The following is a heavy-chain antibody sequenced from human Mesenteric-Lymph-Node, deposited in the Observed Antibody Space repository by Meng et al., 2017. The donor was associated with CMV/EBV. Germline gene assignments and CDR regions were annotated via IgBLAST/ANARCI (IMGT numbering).Heavy chain of an antibody. CDR3: ARDHRAGTYYDFWSGYGMDV. CDR1: GGSFSANY. J-gene: IGHJ6*02. D-gene: IGHD3-3*01. Sequence: SETLSLTCAVYGGSFSANYWSWIRQPPGKGLEWIGEINHSGSTNYNPSLKSRVTISVDTSTSTVYMELSSLRSEDTAVYYCARDHRAGTYYDFWSGYGMDVWGQGTTVTVSS. CDR2: INHSGST. V-gene: IGHV4-34*01.